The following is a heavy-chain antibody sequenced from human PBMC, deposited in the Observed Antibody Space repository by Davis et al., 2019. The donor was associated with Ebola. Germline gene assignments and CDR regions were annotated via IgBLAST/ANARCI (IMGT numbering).Heavy chain of an antibody. J-gene: IGHJ4*02. V-gene: IGHV4-4*02. Sequence: MPSETLSLTCAVSGGSISSSNWWSWVRQPPGKGLEWIGEINHSGSTNYNPSLKSRVTISVDTSKNQFSLKLSSVTAADTAVYYCARAGYSGYDLHYWGQGTLVTVSS. D-gene: IGHD5-12*01. CDR1: GGSISSSNW. CDR2: INHSGST. CDR3: ARAGYSGYDLHY.